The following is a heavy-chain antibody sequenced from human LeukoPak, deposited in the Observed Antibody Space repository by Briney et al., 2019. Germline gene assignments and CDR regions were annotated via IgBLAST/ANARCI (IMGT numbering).Heavy chain of an antibody. CDR2: INPKSGGT. CDR3: ARDHCTSSGCYEYYYYGMDV. D-gene: IGHD2-2*01. Sequence: KPGASVKVSCTASGYTFTDYYIQWVRQAPGQGLEWMGWINPKSGGTNSAQKFQGRVTMTRDTSVSTAYMELSRLRSDDTAVYYCARDHCTSSGCYEYYYYGMDVWGQGTTVTVSS. CDR1: GYTFTDYY. J-gene: IGHJ6*02. V-gene: IGHV1-2*02.